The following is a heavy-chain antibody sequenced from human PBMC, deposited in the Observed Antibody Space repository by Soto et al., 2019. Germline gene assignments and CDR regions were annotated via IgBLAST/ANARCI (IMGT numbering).Heavy chain of an antibody. CDR1: GGSINDYY. J-gene: IGHJ4*01. CDR2: GLRPDYT. CDR3: VAGPDRAKSAY. Sequence: SETLSLTCTVFGGSINDYYWSWTRQPPGKGLEWIAYGLRPDYTGYNPSLRNRVTISSDTSKNQFSLRLISVTAADTAVYYCVAGPDRAKSAYWGQGTLVTVSS. V-gene: IGHV4-59*01.